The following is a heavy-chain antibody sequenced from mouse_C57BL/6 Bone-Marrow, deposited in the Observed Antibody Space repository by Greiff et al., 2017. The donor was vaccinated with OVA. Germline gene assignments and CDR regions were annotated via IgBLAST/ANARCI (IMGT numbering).Heavy chain of an antibody. Sequence: EVMLVDSGGGLVQSGRSLRLSCATSGFTFSDFYMEWVRQAPGKGLEWIAASRNKANDYTTEYSASVKGRFIVSRDTSQSILYLQMNALRAEDTAIYYCARDAPYYGSSHWYFDVWGTGTTVTVSS. CDR1: GFTFSDFY. CDR3: ARDAPYYGSSHWYFDV. CDR2: SRNKANDYTT. J-gene: IGHJ1*03. V-gene: IGHV7-1*01. D-gene: IGHD1-1*01.